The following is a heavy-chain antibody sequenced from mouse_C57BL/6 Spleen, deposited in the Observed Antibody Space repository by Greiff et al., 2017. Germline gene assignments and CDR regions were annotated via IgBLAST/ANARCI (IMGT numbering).Heavy chain of an antibody. CDR3: TRGPTGTFDY. Sequence: DVKLQESGEGLVKPGGSLKLSCAASGFTFSSYAMSWVRQTPEKRLEWVAYISSGGDYIYYADTVKGRFTISRDNARNTLYLQMSSLKSEDTAMYYCTRGPTGTFDYWGQGTTLTVSS. V-gene: IGHV5-9-1*02. J-gene: IGHJ2*01. D-gene: IGHD4-1*02. CDR2: ISSGGDYI. CDR1: GFTFSSYA.